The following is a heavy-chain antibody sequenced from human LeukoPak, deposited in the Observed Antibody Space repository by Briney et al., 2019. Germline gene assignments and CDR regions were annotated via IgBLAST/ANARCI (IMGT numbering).Heavy chain of an antibody. CDR3: ARDPWGVQAYRSRWFFDY. J-gene: IGHJ4*02. Sequence: SQTLSLTCAISGDSVSSNSVSWNWIRQSPSRGLEWLGRTYYRSKWYNDNAESVRSRITSHPDTSKNHFSLQLNSVTSEDTAVYYCARDPWGVQAYRSRWFFDYWGQGTPVTVSS. CDR2: TYYRSKWYN. CDR1: GDSVSSNSVS. D-gene: IGHD6-13*01. V-gene: IGHV6-1*01.